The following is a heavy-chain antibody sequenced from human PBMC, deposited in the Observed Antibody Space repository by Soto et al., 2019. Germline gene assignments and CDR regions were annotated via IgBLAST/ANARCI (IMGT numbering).Heavy chain of an antibody. CDR2: ISGSGGST. CDR1: GFTFSSYD. J-gene: IGHJ6*02. V-gene: IGHV3-23*01. D-gene: IGHD2-2*01. CDR3: AKGRYCISTSCYGSYYYYGMDV. Sequence: EVQLLESGGGLVQPGGSLRLSCAASGFTFSSYDMSWVRQAPGKGLEWVSAISGSGGSTYYADSVKGRFTISRENSKNTLYLKMNSLRAEDTAVYYCAKGRYCISTSCYGSYYYYGMDVWGQGTTVTVSS.